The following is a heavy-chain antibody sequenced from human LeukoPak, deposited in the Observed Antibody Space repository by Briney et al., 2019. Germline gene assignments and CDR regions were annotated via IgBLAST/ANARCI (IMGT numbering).Heavy chain of an antibody. Sequence: GGSLRLSCAASGFTFSDYYMTWIRQAPGKGLEWVSYISRSGRSIYNADSVKGRFTISRDNAKNSLYLQMNSLRAEDTAVYYCARDGRYCNGGTCYEYCMDVWGKGTTVTVSS. J-gene: IGHJ6*03. V-gene: IGHV3-11*04. CDR1: GFTFSDYY. CDR2: ISRSGRSI. CDR3: ARDGRYCNGGTCYEYCMDV. D-gene: IGHD2-15*01.